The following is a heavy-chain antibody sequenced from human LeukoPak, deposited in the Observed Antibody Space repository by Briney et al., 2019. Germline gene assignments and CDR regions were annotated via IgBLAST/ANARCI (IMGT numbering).Heavy chain of an antibody. J-gene: IGHJ5*02. D-gene: IGHD3-3*01. CDR2: IYYSGST. V-gene: IGHV4-31*03. Sequence: PSETLSLTCTVSGGSISSGGYYWSWIRQHPGKGLEWIGYIYYSGSTYYNPSLKGRVTISVDTSKNQFSLKLSSVTAADTAVYYCARDVRTIRGVFNPWGQGTLVTVSS. CDR3: ARDVRTIRGVFNP. CDR1: GGSISSGGYY.